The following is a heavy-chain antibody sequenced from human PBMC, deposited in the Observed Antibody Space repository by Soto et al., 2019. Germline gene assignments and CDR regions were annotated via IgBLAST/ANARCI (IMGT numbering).Heavy chain of an antibody. V-gene: IGHV4-59*01. J-gene: IGHJ4*02. CDR1: GGSISNYY. D-gene: IGHD6-6*01. CDR2: LDYSGTT. Sequence: PSETLSLTCTISGGSISNYYWNWIRQSPGKGLEWIASLDYSGTTNYNPSLKSRITTSVDPSKKQFSLKMRSVTAADTAVYYCARDSFPPYSSSSKGFDYWGQGSLVTVSS. CDR3: ARDSFPPYSSSSKGFDY.